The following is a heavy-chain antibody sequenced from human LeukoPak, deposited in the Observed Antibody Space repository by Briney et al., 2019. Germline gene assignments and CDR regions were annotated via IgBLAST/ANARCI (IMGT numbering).Heavy chain of an antibody. J-gene: IGHJ5*02. CDR3: AKMRYYGSGSLALAH. Sequence: SETLSLTCSVSGDSISSDYGRWIRQPPGKGLEGIAYMYYRGGTNYNPSLKRRITISVDTSNNQSSLKLSSVTAADKAVYYCAKMRYYGSGSLALAHWGQGTLVTVSS. CDR2: MYYRGGT. D-gene: IGHD3-10*01. V-gene: IGHV4-59*01. CDR1: GDSISSDY.